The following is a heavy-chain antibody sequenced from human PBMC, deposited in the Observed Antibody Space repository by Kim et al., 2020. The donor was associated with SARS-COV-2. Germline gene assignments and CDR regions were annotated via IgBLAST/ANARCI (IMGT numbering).Heavy chain of an antibody. Sequence: SGKGRFTISRDQAKNSLYLQMNSLRAEDTAVYYCARAGRGSIAAAGNTDYWGQGTLVTVSS. CDR3: ARAGRGSIAAAGNTDY. V-gene: IGHV3-21*01. J-gene: IGHJ4*02. D-gene: IGHD6-13*01.